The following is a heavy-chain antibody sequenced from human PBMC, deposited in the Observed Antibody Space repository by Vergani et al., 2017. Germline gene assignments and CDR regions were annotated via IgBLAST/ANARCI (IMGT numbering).Heavy chain of an antibody. CDR2: IDPSDSYT. V-gene: IGHV5-10-1*03. CDR1: GYSFTSYW. CDR3: ARKYSSGWPD. Sequence: EVQLVQSGAEVKKPGESLRISCKGSGYSFTSYWINWVRQLPGKGLEWMGNIDPSDSYTNYSPSFQGHVTISADKSDSTAYLRWSSLQASDTAMYYCARKYSSGWPDWGQGTLVTVSS. J-gene: IGHJ4*02. D-gene: IGHD6-19*01.